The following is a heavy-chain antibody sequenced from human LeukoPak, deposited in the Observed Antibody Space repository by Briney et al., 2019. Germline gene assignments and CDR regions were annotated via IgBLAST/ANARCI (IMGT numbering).Heavy chain of an antibody. CDR3: ARDSGAYYPIFDC. CDR2: IIPIFGTA. Sequence: ASVKVSCKASGGTFSSYAISWVRQAPGQGLEWMGGIIPIFGTANYAQKFQGRVTITADESTSTAYMELSSLRSEDTAVYYCARDSGAYYPIFDCWGQGALVTVSS. D-gene: IGHD1-26*01. CDR1: GGTFSSYA. J-gene: IGHJ4*02. V-gene: IGHV1-69*01.